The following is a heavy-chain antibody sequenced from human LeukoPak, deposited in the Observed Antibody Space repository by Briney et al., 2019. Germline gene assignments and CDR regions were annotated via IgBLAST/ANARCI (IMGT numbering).Heavy chain of an antibody. D-gene: IGHD6-19*01. CDR2: IYYSGST. V-gene: IGHV4-39*01. Sequence: SETLSLTCTVSGGSISSSSYYWGWIRQPPGKGLEWIGSIYYSGSTYYNPSLKSRVTISVDTSKNQFSLKLSSVTAADTAVYYCGRDLGIAVAKTISTWFDPWGQGTLVTVSS. CDR1: GGSISSSSYY. CDR3: GRDLGIAVAKTISTWFDP. J-gene: IGHJ5*02.